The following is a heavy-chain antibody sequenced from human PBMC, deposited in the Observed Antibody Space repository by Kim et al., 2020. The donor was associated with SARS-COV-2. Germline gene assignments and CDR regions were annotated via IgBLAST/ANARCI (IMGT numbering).Heavy chain of an antibody. CDR2: DGNEK. J-gene: IGHJ5*02. D-gene: IGHD3-10*01. Sequence: DGNEKCYVDSVRGRFTISRDKAKDSLYLQMNSLRAEDTAVYYCTTGGVDIWGQGTLVTVSS. V-gene: IGHV3-7*01. CDR3: TTGGVDI.